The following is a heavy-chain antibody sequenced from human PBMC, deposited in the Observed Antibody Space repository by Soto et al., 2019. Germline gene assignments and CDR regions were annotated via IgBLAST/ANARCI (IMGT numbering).Heavy chain of an antibody. V-gene: IGHV4-30-4*01. CDR3: ARVVTIFGVVIENWFDP. CDR1: GGSISSGEYY. D-gene: IGHD3-3*01. Sequence: SETQCLSCTFYGGSISSGEYYWSWIRPPPGKGLEWIGYIYYSGSTYYNPSLKSRVTISVDTSKNQFSLKLSSVTAADTAVYYCARVVTIFGVVIENWFDPWGQGTLVT. CDR2: IYYSGST. J-gene: IGHJ5*02.